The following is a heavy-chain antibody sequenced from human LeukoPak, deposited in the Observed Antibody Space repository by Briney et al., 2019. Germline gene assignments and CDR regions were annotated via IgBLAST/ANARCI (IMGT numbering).Heavy chain of an antibody. CDR3: AIHGPLGATFY. D-gene: IGHD1-26*01. J-gene: IGHJ4*02. Sequence: GGSLRLSCAASGFTFDDYGMSWVRQVPGKGLEWVSGINWNGGSTGYADSVKGRFTISRDNAKNSLYLQMNSLRAEDTALYYCAIHGPLGATFYWGQGTLVTVSS. V-gene: IGHV3-20*04. CDR2: INWNGGST. CDR1: GFTFDDYG.